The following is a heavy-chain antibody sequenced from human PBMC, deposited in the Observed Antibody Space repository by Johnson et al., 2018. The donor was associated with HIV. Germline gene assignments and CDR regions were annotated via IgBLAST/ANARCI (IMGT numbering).Heavy chain of an antibody. CDR3: AKASNYYDSSRHAFDI. J-gene: IGHJ3*02. V-gene: IGHV3-30*18. CDR2: IYYDGTNK. Sequence: QVQLVESGGGVVQPGRSLRLSCAASGFTFSGYAMHWVRQAPGKGLEWVAVIYYDGTNKHYADSVKGRFTISRDNSKNTLYLQMNSLRAEDTAVYYCAKASNYYDSSRHAFDIWGQGTMVTVSS. CDR1: GFTFSGYA. D-gene: IGHD3-22*01.